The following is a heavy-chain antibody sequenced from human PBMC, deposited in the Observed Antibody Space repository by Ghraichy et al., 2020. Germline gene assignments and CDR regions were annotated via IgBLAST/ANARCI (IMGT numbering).Heavy chain of an antibody. CDR1: GFTFSSYS. D-gene: IGHD6-25*01. CDR3: ARGAAEVRGQQDGYHFDL. V-gene: IGHV3-7*03. J-gene: IGHJ4*02. Sequence: GGSLRLSCEASGFTFSSYSMNWVRQAPGKGLEWVANIREDGSQTYSVDSVKGRFTISRDNAKNTIYLQMNSLRADDTAMYFCARGAAEVRGQQDGYHFDLWGLGTLVTVSS. CDR2: IREDGSQT.